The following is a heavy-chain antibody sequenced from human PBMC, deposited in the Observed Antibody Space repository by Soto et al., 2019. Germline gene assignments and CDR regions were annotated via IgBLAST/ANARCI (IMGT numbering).Heavy chain of an antibody. V-gene: IGHV1-46*01. D-gene: IGHD3-10*01. Sequence: ASVKVSCKASEYTFTSYYMHWVRQAPGQGLEWMGIINPSGGSTSYAQKFQGRVTMTRDTSTSTVYMELSSLRSEDTAVYYCARAAVTMLAFDIWGQGTMVTVSS. CDR3: ARAAVTMLAFDI. CDR2: INPSGGST. J-gene: IGHJ3*02. CDR1: EYTFTSYY.